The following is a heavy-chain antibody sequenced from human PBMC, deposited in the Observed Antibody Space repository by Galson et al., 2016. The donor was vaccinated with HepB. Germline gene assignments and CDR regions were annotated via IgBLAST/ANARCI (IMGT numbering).Heavy chain of an antibody. V-gene: IGHV3-23*01. CDR3: AKELSY. J-gene: IGHJ4*02. Sequence: SLRLSCAASGFNFSSSAMNWVRQAPGKGLEWVSAITGSGASTYSADSVKGRFTISRDNSKNTLSLQMNNLRADDTAIYYCAKELSYWGQGTLVTVSS. CDR1: GFNFSSSA. CDR2: ITGSGAST.